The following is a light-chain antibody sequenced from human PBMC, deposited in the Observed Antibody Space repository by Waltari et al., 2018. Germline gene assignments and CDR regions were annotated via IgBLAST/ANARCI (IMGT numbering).Light chain of an antibody. Sequence: EIVMTQSPATLSVSPGERVTLPCRASQSVSSNLAWYQQTRGQAPRLLIERASTRVTGSPARFSGSGAGTEFTLTISSLQSEDFAVYFCQQYDSWLLYTFGQGTNLEIK. V-gene: IGKV3-15*01. CDR1: QSVSSN. J-gene: IGKJ2*01. CDR3: QQYDSWLLYT. CDR2: RAS.